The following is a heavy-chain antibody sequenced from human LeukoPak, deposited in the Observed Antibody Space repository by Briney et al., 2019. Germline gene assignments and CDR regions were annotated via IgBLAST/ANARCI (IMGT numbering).Heavy chain of an antibody. J-gene: IGHJ4*02. V-gene: IGHV3-66*02. CDR1: GFTDTSTY. CDR3: AGYVRTYPY. D-gene: IGHD3-10*02. Sequence: GGSLRLSCAVSGFTDTSTYMSWVRQAPGKGLEWVSVVYVDGTPYHADSVKGRFTLSRDKSRNSLYLQMDSLRAEDTAVYYCAGYVRTYPYWGRGTLVTVSS. CDR2: VYVDGTP.